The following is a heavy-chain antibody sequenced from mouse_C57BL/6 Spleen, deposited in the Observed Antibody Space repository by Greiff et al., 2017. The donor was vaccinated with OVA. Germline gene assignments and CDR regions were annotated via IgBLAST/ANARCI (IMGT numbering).Heavy chain of an antibody. V-gene: IGHV1-82*01. J-gene: IGHJ4*01. Sequence: VQLQESGPELVKPGASVKISCKASGYAFSSSWMNWVKQRPGKGLEWIGRIYPGDGDTNYNGKFKGKATLTADKSSSTAYMQLSSLTSEDSAVYFCARRATVVATGDYAMDYWGQGTSVTVSS. CDR3: ARRATVVATGDYAMDY. CDR1: GYAFSSSW. D-gene: IGHD1-1*01. CDR2: IYPGDGDT.